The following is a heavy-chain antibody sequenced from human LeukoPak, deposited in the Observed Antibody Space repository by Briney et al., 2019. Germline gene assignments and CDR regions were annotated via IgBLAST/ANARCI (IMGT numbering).Heavy chain of an antibody. CDR3: AQDISWFAFDI. Sequence: GGSLRLSCAASGFTFSNFGMNWVRQAPGKGLQWVLGIGPGGDNKYYADSLEGRFTISRDNSKNTVYLQMNSLRAEDTALYYCAQDISWFAFDIWGQGTMVTVSS. CDR1: GFTFSNFG. D-gene: IGHD3-10*01. CDR2: IGPGGDNK. J-gene: IGHJ3*02. V-gene: IGHV3-23*01.